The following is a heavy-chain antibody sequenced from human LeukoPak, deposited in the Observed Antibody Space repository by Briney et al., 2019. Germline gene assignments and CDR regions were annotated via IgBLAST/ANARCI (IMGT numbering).Heavy chain of an antibody. D-gene: IGHD4-23*01. CDR3: ARGSNSPDY. V-gene: IGHV4-39*07. Sequence: SETLSLTCTVSGGSISSSTYYWGWIRQPPGEGLEWIGTIYYSGSTTYNPSLKSRVTISVDTSKNQFSLKLTSVTAANTAVYFCARGSNSPDYWGQGALVTVSS. J-gene: IGHJ4*02. CDR1: GGSISSSTYY. CDR2: IYYSGST.